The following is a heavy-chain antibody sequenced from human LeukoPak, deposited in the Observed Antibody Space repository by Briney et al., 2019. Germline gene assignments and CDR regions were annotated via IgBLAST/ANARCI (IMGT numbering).Heavy chain of an antibody. D-gene: IGHD2-8*01. J-gene: IGHJ4*02. CDR3: AKVSSN. CDR1: GFTISSNH. Sequence: PGGSLRLSCATSGFTISSNHINWVRQAPGKGLEWVAFIRYDGSNKYYADSVKGRFTISRDNSKNTLYLQMNSLRAEDTAVYYCAKVSSNWGQGTLVTVSS. CDR2: IRYDGSNK. V-gene: IGHV3-30*02.